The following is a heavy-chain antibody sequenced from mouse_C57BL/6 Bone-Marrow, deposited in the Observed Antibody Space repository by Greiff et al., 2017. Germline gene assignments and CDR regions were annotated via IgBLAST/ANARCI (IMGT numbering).Heavy chain of an antibody. D-gene: IGHD1-1*01. CDR1: GYTFTSYW. V-gene: IGHV1-55*01. CDR3: ARRDYGSSYGYFDV. Sequence: VQLQQPEAELVKPGASVKMSCKASGYTFTSYWITWVKQRPGQGLEWIGDIYPGSGSTNYNEKFKSKATLTVDTSSSTAYMQLSSLTSEDSAVYYCARRDYGSSYGYFDVWGTGTTVTVSS. J-gene: IGHJ1*03. CDR2: IYPGSGST.